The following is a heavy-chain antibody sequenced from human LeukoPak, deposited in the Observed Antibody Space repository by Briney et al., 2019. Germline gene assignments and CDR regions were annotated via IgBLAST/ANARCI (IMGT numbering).Heavy chain of an antibody. J-gene: IGHJ4*02. CDR2: IYPDDSGT. CDR1: GXRFTSYW. V-gene: IGHV5-51*01. CDR3: ARRGGYGGYDSSW. D-gene: IGHD5-12*01. Sequence: GESLKISFKGSGXRFTSYWIGWVRQMPGKGVELMGIIYPDDSGTRYRPSFQGLVTISADKSISTAYLQWSSLKASDTAMYYCARRGGYGGYDSSWWGQGTLVTVSS.